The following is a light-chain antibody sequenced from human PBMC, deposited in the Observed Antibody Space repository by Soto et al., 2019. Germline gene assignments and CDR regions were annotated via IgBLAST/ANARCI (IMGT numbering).Light chain of an antibody. CDR3: CSYAGTFYV. V-gene: IGLV2-11*01. CDR2: DVS. CDR1: SRDFGGYNY. Sequence: QPALTQPRSVSGSPGQSVTISCTRTSRDFGGYNYVSWYQHHPGKAPKLMIYDVSERPSGVPDRFSGSKSGNTASLTISGLQAEDEADYYCCSYAGTFYVFGTGTKVTVL. J-gene: IGLJ1*01.